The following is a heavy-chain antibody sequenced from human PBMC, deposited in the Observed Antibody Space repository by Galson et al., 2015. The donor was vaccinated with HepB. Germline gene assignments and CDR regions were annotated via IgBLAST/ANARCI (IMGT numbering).Heavy chain of an antibody. Sequence: SLRLSCAASGFTFSGSAMHWVRQASGKGLEWVGRIRSKANSYATAYAASVKGRFTISRDDSKNTAYLQMNSLKTEDTAVYYCTRLMNSNTELQPGFAFDIWGQGTMVTVSS. CDR2: IRSKANSYAT. CDR1: GFTFSGSA. D-gene: IGHD1-26*01. V-gene: IGHV3-73*01. J-gene: IGHJ3*02. CDR3: TRLMNSNTELQPGFAFDI.